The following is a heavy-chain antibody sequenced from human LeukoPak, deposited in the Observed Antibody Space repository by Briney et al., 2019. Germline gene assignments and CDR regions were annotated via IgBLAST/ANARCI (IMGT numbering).Heavy chain of an antibody. CDR3: ASMGYDSSGYYIDY. CDR1: GGTFSSYA. Sequence: SVKVSCKASGGTFSSYAISWVRQAPGQGLEWMGRIIPILGIANYAQKFQGRVTITADKSTSTAYMELSSLRSEDTAVYYCASMGYDSSGYYIDYWGQGTLVTVSS. V-gene: IGHV1-69*04. CDR2: IIPILGIA. J-gene: IGHJ4*02. D-gene: IGHD3-22*01.